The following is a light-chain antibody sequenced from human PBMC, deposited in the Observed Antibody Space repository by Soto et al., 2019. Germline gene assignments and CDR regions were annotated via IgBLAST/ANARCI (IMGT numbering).Light chain of an antibody. CDR3: QQSYSTLALT. CDR1: QSISSY. Sequence: DIQMTQPPSTLSASVRDRFTITSRPIQSISSYLNWYQQTPGIASKLLIYAASSLQSGVPSRFSGSGSGTDFTLTISGLQPEDFATYYSQQSYSTLALTFGGGTKV. J-gene: IGKJ4*01. CDR2: AAS. V-gene: IGKV1-39*01.